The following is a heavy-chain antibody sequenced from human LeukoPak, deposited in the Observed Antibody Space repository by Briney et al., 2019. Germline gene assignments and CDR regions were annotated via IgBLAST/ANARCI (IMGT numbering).Heavy chain of an antibody. D-gene: IGHD6-19*01. Sequence: PSETLSLTCTVSGGSISSYYWSWIRQPAGKGLEWIGRIYTSGSTNYNPSLKSRVTMSVDTSKNQFSLKLSSVTAADTAVYYCASEQWLVSRDWFDPWGQGTLVTVSS. CDR1: GGSISSYY. CDR3: ASEQWLVSRDWFDP. V-gene: IGHV4-4*07. CDR2: IYTSGST. J-gene: IGHJ5*02.